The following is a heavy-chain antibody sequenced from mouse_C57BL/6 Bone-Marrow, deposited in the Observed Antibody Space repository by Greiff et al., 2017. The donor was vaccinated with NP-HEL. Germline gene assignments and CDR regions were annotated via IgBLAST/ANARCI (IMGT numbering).Heavy chain of an antibody. Sequence: EVQLQESGGGLVQPGGSMKLSCVASGFTFSNYWMNWVRQSPEKGLEWVAQIRLKSDNYATHYAESVKGRFTISRDDSKSSVYLQMNNLRAEDTGIYYCTVYYGSVAYWGQGTLVTVSA. CDR1: GFTFSNYW. CDR2: IRLKSDNYAT. V-gene: IGHV6-3*01. J-gene: IGHJ3*01. CDR3: TVYYGSVAY. D-gene: IGHD1-1*01.